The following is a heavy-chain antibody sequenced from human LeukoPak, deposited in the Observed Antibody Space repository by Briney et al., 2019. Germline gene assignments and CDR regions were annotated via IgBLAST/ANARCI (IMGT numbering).Heavy chain of an antibody. CDR3: ARVTYYYDSSGYYIPKYYYYYYMDV. CDR2: IYYSGST. J-gene: IGHJ6*03. D-gene: IGHD3-22*01. CDR1: GGSISNYY. Sequence: PSETLSLTCTVSGGSISNYYWSWIRQPPGKGLEWIGNIYYSGSTNYNPSLKSRVTISVDTSKNQFSLKLSSVTAADTALYYCARVTYYYDSSGYYIPKYYYYYYMDVWGKGTTVTVSS. V-gene: IGHV4-59*01.